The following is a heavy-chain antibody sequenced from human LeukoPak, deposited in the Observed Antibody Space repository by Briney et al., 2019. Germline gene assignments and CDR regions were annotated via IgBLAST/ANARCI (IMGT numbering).Heavy chain of an antibody. CDR1: GGTFSSYA. Sequence: ASVKVSCKASGGTFSSYAISWVRQAPGQGLEWMGWISAYNGNTNYAQKLQGRVTMTTDTSTSTVYMELRSLRSDDTAVYYCARAPRAVADPYKWFDPWGQGTLVTVSS. CDR3: ARAPRAVADPYKWFDP. J-gene: IGHJ5*02. V-gene: IGHV1-18*01. CDR2: ISAYNGNT. D-gene: IGHD6-19*01.